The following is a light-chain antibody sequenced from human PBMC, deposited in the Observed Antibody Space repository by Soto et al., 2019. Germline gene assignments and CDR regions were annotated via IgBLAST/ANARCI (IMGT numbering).Light chain of an antibody. CDR1: QSTSSY. J-gene: IGKJ1*01. Sequence: DIQMTQSPSSLSASVGDRVTITCRASQSTSSYLNWYQQKPGKAPKLLIYAASSLQSGVPSRFSGSGSGTDFTLIISSLQPEDFATYYCQQSYSTPRFGQGTKVEIK. V-gene: IGKV1-39*01. CDR3: QQSYSTPR. CDR2: AAS.